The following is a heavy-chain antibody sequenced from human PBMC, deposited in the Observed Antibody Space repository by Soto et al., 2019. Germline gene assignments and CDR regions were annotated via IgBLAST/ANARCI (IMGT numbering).Heavy chain of an antibody. CDR3: ARDGRRGYDMDV. CDR1: GFTFSDYY. V-gene: IGHV3-11*04. Sequence: GGSLRLSCAASGFTFSDYYMSWIRQAPGKGLEWVSYISSSGSTIYYADSVKGRFTISRDNAKDSLYLQMNSLRDEDTALYYCARDGRRGYDMDVWGQGTTVTVSS. J-gene: IGHJ6*02. CDR2: ISSSGSTI. D-gene: IGHD1-26*01.